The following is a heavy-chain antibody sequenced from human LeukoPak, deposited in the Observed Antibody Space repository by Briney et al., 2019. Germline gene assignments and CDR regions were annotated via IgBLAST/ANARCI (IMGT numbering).Heavy chain of an antibody. J-gene: IGHJ4*02. D-gene: IGHD2-15*01. V-gene: IGHV3-48*01. CDR3: ARSLGYCSGGSCYSLDYFDY. Sequence: PGGSLRLSCATPGFTFSSYPMNWVRQAPGMRLEWVSYISTSSGIIYYADSVKGRFTISRDNAKNSLYLQMNNLRAEDTAVFYCARSLGYCSGGSCYSLDYFDYWGQGTVVSVSS. CDR1: GFTFSSYP. CDR2: ISTSSGII.